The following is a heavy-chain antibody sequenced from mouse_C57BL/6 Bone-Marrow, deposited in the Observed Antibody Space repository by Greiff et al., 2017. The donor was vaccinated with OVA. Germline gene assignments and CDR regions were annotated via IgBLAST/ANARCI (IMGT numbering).Heavy chain of an antibody. V-gene: IGHV1-19*01. CDR1: GYTFTDYY. CDR3: AREDYDSWFAY. Sequence: EVQLQQSGPVLVKPGASVKMSCKASGYTFTDYYMNWVKQSHGKSLEWIGVINPYNGGTSYNQKFKGKATLTVDKSSSTAYMELNSLTSEDSAVYYCAREDYDSWFAYWGQGTLVTVSA. CDR2: INPYNGGT. J-gene: IGHJ3*01. D-gene: IGHD2-4*01.